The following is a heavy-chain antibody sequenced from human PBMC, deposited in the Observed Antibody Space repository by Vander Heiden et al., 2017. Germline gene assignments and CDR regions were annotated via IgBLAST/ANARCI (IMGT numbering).Heavy chain of an antibody. J-gene: IGHJ3*02. CDR3: AREYYDFVSCPEKPDAFDI. CDR1: GFPFSSYW. CDR2: INSDGSST. Sequence: EVQLVESGGGLVQPGGSLRLSCAASGFPFSSYWMHWVRQAAGKGLVWVSRINSDGSSTSYAASVKGRFTISRDNAKNTLYLQMNSLRAEDTAVYYCAREYYDFVSCPEKPDAFDIWGQGTMVTVSS. D-gene: IGHD3-3*01. V-gene: IGHV3-74*01.